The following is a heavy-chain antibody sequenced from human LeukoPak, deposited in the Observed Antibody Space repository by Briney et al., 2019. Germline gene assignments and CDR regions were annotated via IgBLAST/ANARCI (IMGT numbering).Heavy chain of an antibody. CDR1: GGSISSYY. Sequence: SETLSLTCTVSGGSISSYYWSWIRQPPGKGLEWIGYIYYSGSTNYNPSLKSRVTISVDTSKNQFSLKLSSVTAADTAVYYCARHDLGIAVAYFDYWGQGTLVTVSS. J-gene: IGHJ4*02. CDR2: IYYSGST. CDR3: ARHDLGIAVAYFDY. V-gene: IGHV4-59*08. D-gene: IGHD6-13*01.